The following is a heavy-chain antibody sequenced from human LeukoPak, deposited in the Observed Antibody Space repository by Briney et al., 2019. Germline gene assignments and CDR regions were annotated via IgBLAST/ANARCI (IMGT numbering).Heavy chain of an antibody. CDR2: MNPNSGNT. J-gene: IGHJ6*03. CDR3: ARGPLIPPYSSIVYYYYMDV. D-gene: IGHD6-13*01. Sequence: ASVKVSCKASGYTFTSYDINWVRQATGQGLEWMGWMNPNSGNTGYAQKFQGRVTMTRNTSISTDYMELSSLRSEDTAVYYCARGPLIPPYSSIVYYYYMDVWGKGTTVTV. CDR1: GYTFTSYD. V-gene: IGHV1-8*01.